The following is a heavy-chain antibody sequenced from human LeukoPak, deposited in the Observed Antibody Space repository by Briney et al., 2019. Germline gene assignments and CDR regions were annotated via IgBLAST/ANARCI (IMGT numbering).Heavy chain of an antibody. J-gene: IGHJ4*02. CDR2: INPSGGST. V-gene: IGHV1-46*01. CDR1: GYTFTNYF. D-gene: IGHD6-13*01. CDR3: ARGGSSSSPFFDY. Sequence: ASVTVSFTASGYTFTNYFMHWVRQAPGQGRVWMGIINPSGGSTSYAQKFQGRVTMTRDTSTSTVYMELSSLRSEYTAVYYCARGGSSSSPFFDYWGQGTLVTVS.